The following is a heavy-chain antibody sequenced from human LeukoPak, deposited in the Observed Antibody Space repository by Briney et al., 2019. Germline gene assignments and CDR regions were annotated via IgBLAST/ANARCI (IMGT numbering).Heavy chain of an antibody. Sequence: PGGSLRLSCAASGFTFSSYWMSWVRQAPGKGREWVANIKQDGSEKYYVGSVKGRFTISRDNAKNSLYLQMNSLRAEDTAVYYCAREGSYYDILTGYLENYGMDVWGQGTTVTVSS. J-gene: IGHJ6*02. D-gene: IGHD3-9*01. V-gene: IGHV3-7*01. CDR1: GFTFSSYW. CDR3: AREGSYYDILTGYLENYGMDV. CDR2: IKQDGSEK.